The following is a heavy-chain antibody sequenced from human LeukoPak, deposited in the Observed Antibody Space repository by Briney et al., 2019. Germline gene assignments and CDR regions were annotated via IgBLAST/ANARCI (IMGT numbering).Heavy chain of an antibody. D-gene: IGHD2-2*01. CDR3: AKGDFVVVPAAIPHLDY. V-gene: IGHV3-30*18. CDR2: ISYDGSNK. Sequence: GGSLRLSCAASGFTFSTHWMTWVRQAPGKGLEWVAVISYDGSNKYYADSVKGRFTISRDNSKNTLYLQMNSLRAEDTAVYYCAKGDFVVVPAAIPHLDYWGQGTLVTVSS. CDR1: GFTFSTHW. J-gene: IGHJ4*02.